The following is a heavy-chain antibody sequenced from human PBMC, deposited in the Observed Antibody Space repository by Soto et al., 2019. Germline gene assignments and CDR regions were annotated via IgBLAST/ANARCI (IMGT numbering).Heavy chain of an antibody. Sequence: QVQLVQSGAEVKKHGASVKVSCKASGYTFATYGLSWVRQAPGQGLEWMGWISAYNGNTNYAQKLQRRVTMTTDTSTITAYMALRSMRSDDTAVYYCAREEGFVQLACWGPGTLVTFSS. CDR3: AREEGFVQLAC. J-gene: IGHJ4*02. CDR1: GYTFATYG. CDR2: ISAYNGNT. V-gene: IGHV1-18*01. D-gene: IGHD3-10*01.